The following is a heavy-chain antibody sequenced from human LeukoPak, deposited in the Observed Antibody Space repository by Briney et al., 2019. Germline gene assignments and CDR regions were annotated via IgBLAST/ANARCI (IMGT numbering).Heavy chain of an antibody. CDR1: GYTFTDYY. J-gene: IGHJ4*02. CDR2: VDPEDGET. CDR3: ATGDILTGYYMNY. D-gene: IGHD3-9*01. Sequence: GATVKISCKVSGYTFTDYYMHWVQQAPGKGLEWMGLVDPEDGETIYAEKFQGRVTITADTSTDTAYMELSSLRSEDAAVYYCATGDILTGYYMNYWGQGTLVTVSS. V-gene: IGHV1-69-2*01.